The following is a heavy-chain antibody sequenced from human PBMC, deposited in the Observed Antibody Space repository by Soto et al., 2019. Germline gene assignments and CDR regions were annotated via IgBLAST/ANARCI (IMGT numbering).Heavy chain of an antibody. Sequence: ASVKVSCKASGYTFTSYDINWVRQATGQGLEWMGWMNPNSGNTGYAQKFQGRVTMTRNTSISTAYMEPSSLRSEDTAVYYCARQRITMVRGHYGMDVWGQGTTVTV. CDR1: GYTFTSYD. CDR2: MNPNSGNT. J-gene: IGHJ6*02. V-gene: IGHV1-8*01. D-gene: IGHD3-10*01. CDR3: ARQRITMVRGHYGMDV.